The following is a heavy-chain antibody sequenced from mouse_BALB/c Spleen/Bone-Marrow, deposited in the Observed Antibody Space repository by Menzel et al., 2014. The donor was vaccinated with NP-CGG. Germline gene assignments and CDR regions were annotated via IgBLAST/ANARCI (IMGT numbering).Heavy chain of an antibody. CDR2: IYPGNSDT. Sequence: EVQLHQSGTVLARPGAAVKMSCKASGYTFSNYWMHWVKQRPGQGLEWIGTIYPGNSDTTYNQKFKGKAKLTAVTSTSTAYMELSSLTNEDSAVYYCTTLARSDFDYWGQGTTLTVAS. D-gene: IGHD3-1*01. CDR1: GYTFSNYW. V-gene: IGHV1-5*01. J-gene: IGHJ2*01. CDR3: TTLARSDFDY.